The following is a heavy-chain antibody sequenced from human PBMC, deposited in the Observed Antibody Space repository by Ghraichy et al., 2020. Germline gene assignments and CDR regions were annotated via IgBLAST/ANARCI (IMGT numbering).Heavy chain of an antibody. D-gene: IGHD2-2*01. CDR3: ARDPSASWNDAFDL. Sequence: GGSLRLSCAASGFTVSDCYMAWVRQAPGRGLEFISLTYIIGETDYADSVRGRFTVSRDDSKNTLFLQMDRLTVEDTGVYYCARDPSASWNDAFDLWGRGTKVAVSS. CDR1: GFTVSDCY. J-gene: IGHJ3*01. V-gene: IGHV3-66*01. CDR2: TYIIGET.